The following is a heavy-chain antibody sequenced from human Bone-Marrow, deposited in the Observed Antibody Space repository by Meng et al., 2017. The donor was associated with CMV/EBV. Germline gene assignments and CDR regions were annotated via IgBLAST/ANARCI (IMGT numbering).Heavy chain of an antibody. V-gene: IGHV3-7*03. Sequence: GESLKISCAASGFTFSRDWMTWVRQAPGKGLEWVALINRDESDKYYVDSVKGRFTISRDNSKNTLYLQMNSLRAEDTAVYYCAKDPSGVGATIYWGQGTLVTVSS. D-gene: IGHD1-26*01. J-gene: IGHJ4*02. CDR3: AKDPSGVGATIY. CDR2: INRDESDK. CDR1: GFTFSRDW.